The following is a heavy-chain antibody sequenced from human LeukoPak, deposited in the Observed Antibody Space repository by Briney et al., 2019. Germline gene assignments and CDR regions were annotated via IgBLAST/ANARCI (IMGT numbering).Heavy chain of an antibody. Sequence: GGSLRLSCAATGFTFGTYGMSWVRQAPGKGLEGIAFISSSSSAIYYAGFVKGRFTISRDNAWNSVYLQMNSLRVEDTAVYYCASYRDYGGNSDPAFDIWGQGTMVTVSS. CDR2: ISSSSSAI. J-gene: IGHJ3*02. CDR3: ASYRDYGGNSDPAFDI. V-gene: IGHV3-48*01. CDR1: GFTFGTYG. D-gene: IGHD4-23*01.